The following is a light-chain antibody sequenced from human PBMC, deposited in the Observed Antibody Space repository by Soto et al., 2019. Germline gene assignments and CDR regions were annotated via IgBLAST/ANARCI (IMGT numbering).Light chain of an antibody. CDR1: QSVSSTF. J-gene: IGKJ1*01. CDR3: QQYGTSAGT. V-gene: IGKV3-20*01. CDR2: GAT. Sequence: DIELTQSPGTLSLSPGERATLSCRASQSVSSTFFAWYQQKPGQAPRLLIYGATSRATGIPDRFSGSGSGTDFTLTISRLEPEDFAVYYCQQYGTSAGTFGQGTKVDIK.